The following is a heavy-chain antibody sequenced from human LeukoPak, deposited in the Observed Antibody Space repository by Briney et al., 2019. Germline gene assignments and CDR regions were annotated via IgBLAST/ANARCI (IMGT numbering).Heavy chain of an antibody. Sequence: SDTLSLTCTVSGGSISSGDYYWSWIRQPPGKGLEWIGYIYYSGSTYYNPSLKSRVTISVDTSKNQFSLKLSSVTAADTAVYYCARVDYYGSGKGPWYFDLWGRGTLVTVSS. D-gene: IGHD3-10*01. CDR2: IYYSGST. CDR1: GGSISSGDYY. CDR3: ARVDYYGSGKGPWYFDL. J-gene: IGHJ2*01. V-gene: IGHV4-30-4*02.